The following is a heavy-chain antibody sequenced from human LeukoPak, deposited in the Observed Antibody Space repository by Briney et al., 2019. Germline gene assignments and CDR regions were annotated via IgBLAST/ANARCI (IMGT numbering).Heavy chain of an antibody. J-gene: IGHJ4*02. CDR2: INQDGSQK. V-gene: IGHV3-7*03. CDR3: ARDWFDGDYDRFDY. CDR1: GFTFSSYW. Sequence: PGGSLRLSCAVSGFTFSSYWMSWFRQAPGKGLEGVANINQDGSQKFSVDSVRGRFTISRDNAKNSLSLQMNSLRVEDTAVYYCARDWFDGDYDRFDYWGQGTLVTVSS. D-gene: IGHD4-17*01.